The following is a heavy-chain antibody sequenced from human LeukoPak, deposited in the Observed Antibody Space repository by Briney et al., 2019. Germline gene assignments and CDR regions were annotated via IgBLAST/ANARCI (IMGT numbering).Heavy chain of an antibody. Sequence: NPSETLSLTCAVCGGSFSGYYWSWIRQPPGKGLEWIGEINHSGSTNYNPSLKSRVTISVDTSKNQFSLKLSSVTAADTAVYYCARGRFDYWGQGTLVTVSS. J-gene: IGHJ4*02. CDR3: ARGRFDY. V-gene: IGHV4-34*01. CDR1: GGSFSGYY. CDR2: INHSGST.